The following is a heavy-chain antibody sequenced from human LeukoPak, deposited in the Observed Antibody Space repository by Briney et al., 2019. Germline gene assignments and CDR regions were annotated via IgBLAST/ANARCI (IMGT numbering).Heavy chain of an antibody. J-gene: IGHJ4*02. CDR2: ISYDGSNK. V-gene: IGHV3-30*03. CDR3: ARDLLTRSIAAVDY. Sequence: QPGRSLRLSCAASGFTFSSYGMHWVRQAPGKGLEWVAVISYDGSNKYYADSVKGRFTISRDNSKNTLYLQMNSLRAEDTAVYYCARDLLTRSIAAVDYWGQGTLVTVSS. CDR1: GFTFSSYG. D-gene: IGHD6-25*01.